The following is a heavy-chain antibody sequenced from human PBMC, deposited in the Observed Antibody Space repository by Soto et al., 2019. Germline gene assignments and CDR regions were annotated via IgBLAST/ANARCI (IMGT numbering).Heavy chain of an antibody. V-gene: IGHV5-51*01. D-gene: IGHD3-16*01. Sequence: GESLKISCQGSGYSFTSNWIGWVRQMPGKGLEWMGIINPADSDIKYSPSFQGQVTISTDKSIGTAYLQWSSLKASDTAMYYCARHQRDDASRKIDCWGQGTLVTVSS. CDR2: INPADSDI. CDR1: GYSFTSNW. J-gene: IGHJ4*02. CDR3: ARHQRDDASRKIDC.